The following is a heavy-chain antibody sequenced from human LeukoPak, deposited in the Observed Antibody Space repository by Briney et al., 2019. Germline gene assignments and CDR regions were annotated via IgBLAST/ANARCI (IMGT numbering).Heavy chain of an antibody. CDR2: IYGGGTK. CDR3: AKDPDYYDSSGYNAFDI. CDR1: GFTFSSYA. Sequence: PGGSLRLSCAASGFTFSSYAMSWVRQAPGKGLEWVSVIYGGGTKYYADSVRGRFTISRDNSKNTVYLQMNSLRAEDMAVYYCAKDPDYYDSSGYNAFDIWGQGTMVTVSS. D-gene: IGHD3-22*01. V-gene: IGHV3-23*03. J-gene: IGHJ3*02.